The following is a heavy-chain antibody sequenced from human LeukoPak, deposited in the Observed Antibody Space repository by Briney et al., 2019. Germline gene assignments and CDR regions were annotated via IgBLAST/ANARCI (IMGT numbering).Heavy chain of an antibody. CDR3: ARELWFVNAPGSWFDP. Sequence: QTLSLTCAVSGDSISSGDYSWSWIRQPSGKGLEWIGYIFHSGSSYYNPSLKSRVTISVDKSKNQFSLRLTSVTAADTAVYYCARELWFVNAPGSWFDPWGQGTLVTVSS. CDR2: IFHSGSS. V-gene: IGHV4-30-2*01. J-gene: IGHJ5*02. D-gene: IGHD3-10*01. CDR1: GDSISSGDYS.